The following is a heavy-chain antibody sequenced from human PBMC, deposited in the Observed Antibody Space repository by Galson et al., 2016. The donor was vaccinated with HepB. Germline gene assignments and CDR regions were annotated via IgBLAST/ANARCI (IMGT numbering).Heavy chain of an antibody. D-gene: IGHD3-9*01. CDR1: GGSITSSDW. Sequence: SETLSLTCSVSGGSITSSDWWSWVRQPPGKGLEWIAEIPHNGRPNHRPSLKSRVTRSVDKSRNQFSLKLRSVTAADTAMDSYARGELATGFDQCGQGALVTGSS. CDR3: ARGELATGFDQ. CDR2: IPHNGRP. J-gene: IGHJ4*02. V-gene: IGHV4/OR15-8*01.